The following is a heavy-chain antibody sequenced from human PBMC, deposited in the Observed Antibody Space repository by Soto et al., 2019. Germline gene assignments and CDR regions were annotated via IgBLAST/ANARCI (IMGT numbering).Heavy chain of an antibody. V-gene: IGHV3-30*18. CDR2: VSHDGGNT. CDR1: GFTFSNYA. CDR3: AKGYFDITRCYYFYGMDA. J-gene: IGHJ6*02. Sequence: GGSLRLSCAASGFTFSNYAMHWVRQAPGKGLEWVAVVSHDGGNTYHADSVKGRFTVSRDNSKNTLYLQMNSLRADDTAVYYCAKGYFDITRCYYFYGMDAWGQGTTVTVSS. D-gene: IGHD3-9*01.